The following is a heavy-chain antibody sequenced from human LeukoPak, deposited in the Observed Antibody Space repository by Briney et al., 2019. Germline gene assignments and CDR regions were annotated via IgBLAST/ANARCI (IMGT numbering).Heavy chain of an antibody. CDR2: ISSSGDST. Sequence: GGSLRLSCAASGFTFSSYAMIWVRQAPGKGLEWVSTISSSGDSTYYADSVKGRFTISRDNSKNTLYLQMNSLRAEDTAVYFCAKGYSGSYSAFDYWGQGTLVTVSS. J-gene: IGHJ4*02. D-gene: IGHD1-26*01. V-gene: IGHV3-23*01. CDR3: AKGYSGSYSAFDY. CDR1: GFTFSSYA.